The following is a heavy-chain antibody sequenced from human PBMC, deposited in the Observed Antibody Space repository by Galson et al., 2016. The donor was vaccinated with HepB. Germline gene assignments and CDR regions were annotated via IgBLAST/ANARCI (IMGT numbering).Heavy chain of an antibody. Sequence: SLRLSCAASGFTVSNNYMRWVRQAPGKGLEWVSLIYNGGSTYYADSVKGRFTISRDSSKNTLYLQMNSLRAEDTAVYYCARNRDCSGGSCYGAWGQGTLVTVSS. CDR1: GFTVSNNY. D-gene: IGHD2-15*01. CDR3: ARNRDCSGGSCYGA. J-gene: IGHJ5*02. CDR2: IYNGGST. V-gene: IGHV3-66*01.